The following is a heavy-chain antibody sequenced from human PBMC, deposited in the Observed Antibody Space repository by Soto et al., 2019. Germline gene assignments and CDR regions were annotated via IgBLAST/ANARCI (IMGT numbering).Heavy chain of an antibody. CDR1: GDTFTANY. V-gene: IGHV1-2*02. CDR2: INPKSGGT. CDR3: ARDLAKGGGSAGFDY. Sequence: ASVKVSCKASGDTFTANYIHWVRQAPGQGVEWMGWINPKSGGTKYPQKLQGRVTMTRDTSLSTVYMTLTMLTSDDTAVYYCARDLAKGGGSAGFDYWGQGTLVTVSS. D-gene: IGHD1-26*01. J-gene: IGHJ4*02.